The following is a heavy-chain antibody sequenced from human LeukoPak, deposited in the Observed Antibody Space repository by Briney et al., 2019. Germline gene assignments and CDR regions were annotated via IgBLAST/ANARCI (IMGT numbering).Heavy chain of an antibody. CDR2: IYPSGRS. CDR1: GGSINSYY. Sequence: SETLSLTCTVSGGSINSYYWSWIRQPPGKGLEWIGYIYPSGRSNYSPSLKSRVTISADTSKRQFSLKLTSVTAADTAVYYCASFYYGSGLAVDYWGQGILVTVSS. V-gene: IGHV4-4*09. D-gene: IGHD3-10*01. CDR3: ASFYYGSGLAVDY. J-gene: IGHJ4*02.